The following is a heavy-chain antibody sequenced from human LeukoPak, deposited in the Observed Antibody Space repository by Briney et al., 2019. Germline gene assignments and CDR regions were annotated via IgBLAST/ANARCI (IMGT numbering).Heavy chain of an antibody. V-gene: IGHV4-31*03. CDR1: GGSISSGGYY. D-gene: IGHD2-2*01. J-gene: IGHJ4*02. Sequence: SETLSLTCTVSGGSISSGGYYWSWIRQHPGKGLEWVGYIYYSGSTYYNPSLKSRVTISVDSSKNQFSLTLSSVTAADTAVYYCARHGGSYADFDFWGQGTLVTVSS. CDR3: ARHGGSYADFDF. CDR2: IYYSGST.